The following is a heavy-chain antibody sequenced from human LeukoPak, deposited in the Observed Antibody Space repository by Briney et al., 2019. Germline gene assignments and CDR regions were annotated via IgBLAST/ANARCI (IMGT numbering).Heavy chain of an antibody. D-gene: IGHD1-26*01. J-gene: IGHJ3*02. CDR2: IYYSGST. V-gene: IGHV4-39*07. CDR3: AGAGGSGSYYSAFDI. CDR1: GGSISSSSYY. Sequence: SETLSLTCTVSGGSISSSSYYWGWIRQPPGKGLEWIGSIYYSGSTYYNPSLKSRVTISVGTSKNQFSLKLSSVTAADTAVYYCAGAGGSGSYYSAFDIWGQGTMVTVSS.